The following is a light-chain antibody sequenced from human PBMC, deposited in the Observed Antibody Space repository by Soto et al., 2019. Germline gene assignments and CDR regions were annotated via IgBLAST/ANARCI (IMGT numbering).Light chain of an antibody. V-gene: IGLV2-11*01. CDR2: DVN. Sequence: QSVLSQPRSVSGSPRQSFTISCTGTISDVGGYDFVSWYQQHPGKAPKFIIYDVNKRPSGVPDRFSGSKSGNTASLTISGLQAEDEADYYCCSYAGSYSVVFGTGTKVTVL. CDR1: ISDVGGYDF. CDR3: CSYAGSYSVV. J-gene: IGLJ1*01.